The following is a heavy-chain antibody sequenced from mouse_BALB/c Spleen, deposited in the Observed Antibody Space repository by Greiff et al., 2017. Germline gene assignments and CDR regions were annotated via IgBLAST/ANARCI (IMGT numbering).Heavy chain of an antibody. CDR2: IWGDGST. V-gene: IGHV2-6-7*01. J-gene: IGHJ1*01. CDR3: ARDQSSYYYGSSHWYFDV. CDR1: GFSLTGYG. D-gene: IGHD1-1*01. Sequence: QVQLKQSGPGLVAPSQSLSITCTVSGFSLTGYGVNWVRQPPGKGLEWLGMIWGDGSTDYNSALKSRLSISKDNSKSQVFLKMNSLQTDDTARYYCARDQSSYYYGSSHWYFDVWGAGTTVTVSS.